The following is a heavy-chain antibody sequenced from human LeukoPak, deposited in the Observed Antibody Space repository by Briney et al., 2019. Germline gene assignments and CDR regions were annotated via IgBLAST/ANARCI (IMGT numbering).Heavy chain of an antibody. D-gene: IGHD3-22*01. V-gene: IGHV1-2*02. Sequence: ASVKVSCKASGYSFTGHYMHWVRQAPGQGLEWMGWINPKSGGTNYAQKFQGRVTMTRDTSISTAYMDMSSLRSDDTAVYYCARDPGYYDSSGYYRSRDAFDIWGQGTMVTVSS. CDR3: ARDPGYYDSSGYYRSRDAFDI. CDR2: INPKSGGT. J-gene: IGHJ3*02. CDR1: GYSFTGHY.